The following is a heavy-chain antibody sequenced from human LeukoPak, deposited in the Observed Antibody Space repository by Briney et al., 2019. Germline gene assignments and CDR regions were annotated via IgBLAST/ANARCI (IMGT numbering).Heavy chain of an antibody. D-gene: IGHD3-9*01. J-gene: IGHJ4*02. V-gene: IGHV3-74*01. CDR1: GISFSASW. CDR3: ASSYYDILTGYQELDH. Sequence: GGSLRLSCAASGISFSASWMHWVRQAPGKGPVWVSRVTGDGSSTTYADSVKGRFTVSRDNTKNTLYLQMNSLRAEDTAVYYCASSYYDILTGYQELDHWGQGTLVTVSS. CDR2: VTGDGSST.